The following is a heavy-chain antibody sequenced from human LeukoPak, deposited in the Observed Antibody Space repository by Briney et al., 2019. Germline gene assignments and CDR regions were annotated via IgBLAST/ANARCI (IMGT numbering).Heavy chain of an antibody. D-gene: IGHD5-24*01. CDR3: ARGVEMATPKDYFDY. CDR2: INSDGSST. V-gene: IGHV3-74*01. CDR1: EFTFSSYW. J-gene: IGHJ4*02. Sequence: GGSLKLSCAASEFTFSSYWMHWVRQAPGKGLVWVSRINSDGSSTSYADFVKGRFTISRDNAKNTLYLQMNSLRAEDTAVYYCARGVEMATPKDYFDYWGQGTLVTVSS.